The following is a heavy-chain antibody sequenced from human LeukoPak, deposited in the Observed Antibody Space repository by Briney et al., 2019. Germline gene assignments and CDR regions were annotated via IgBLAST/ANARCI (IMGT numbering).Heavy chain of an antibody. V-gene: IGHV3-66*01. CDR1: GFTVSSNY. CDR3: AKTPGYYYDSSGYYPPDY. J-gene: IGHJ4*02. D-gene: IGHD3-22*01. CDR2: IYSGGST. Sequence: GGSLRLSCAASGFTVSSNYMSWVRQAPGKGLEWVSVIYSGGSTYYADSVKGRFTISRDNSKNTLYLQMNSLRAEDTAVYYCAKTPGYYYDSSGYYPPDYWGQGTLVTVSS.